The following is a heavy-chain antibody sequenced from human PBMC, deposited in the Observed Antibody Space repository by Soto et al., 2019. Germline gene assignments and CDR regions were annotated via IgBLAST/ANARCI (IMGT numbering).Heavy chain of an antibody. D-gene: IGHD3-10*01. CDR3: AKDLVRGVIYYYGMDV. Sequence: GGSLRLCCAASGFTFSTYAMSWVRQAPGKGLEWVSAISGSGGSTYYADSVKGRFTISRDNSKNTLYLQMNSLRAEDTAVYYCAKDLVRGVIYYYGMDVWGQGTTVTVSS. CDR2: ISGSGGST. V-gene: IGHV3-23*01. CDR1: GFTFSTYA. J-gene: IGHJ6*02.